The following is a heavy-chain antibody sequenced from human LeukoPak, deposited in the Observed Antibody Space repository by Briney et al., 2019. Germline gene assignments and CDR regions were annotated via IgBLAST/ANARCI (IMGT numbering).Heavy chain of an antibody. D-gene: IGHD3-22*01. J-gene: IGHJ3*01. CDR2: IIPVFGLR. CDR1: GYTFTGYY. V-gene: IGHV1-69*13. CDR3: ARDRSRVSISMIVDHDAFDL. Sequence: SVKVSCKASGYTFTGYYMHWVRQAPGQGLEWMGGIIPVFGLRDYAQNFQGRLTITADESTSTVYMELSSLRSEDTAVYYCARDRSRVSISMIVDHDAFDLWGQGTMVTVSS.